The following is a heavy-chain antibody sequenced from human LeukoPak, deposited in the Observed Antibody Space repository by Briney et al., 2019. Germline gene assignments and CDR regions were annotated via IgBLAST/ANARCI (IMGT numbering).Heavy chain of an antibody. V-gene: IGHV1-2*02. D-gene: IGHD3-16*02. Sequence: ASVKVSCKASGYTFTGYYLHWVRQAPGQGLEWMGIINPSGGSTSYAQKFQGRVTMTRDTSISTAYMELSRLRSDDTAVYYCARDTSFRDYYYYYTDVWGKGTTVTVSS. CDR3: ARDTSFRDYYYYYTDV. J-gene: IGHJ6*03. CDR2: INPSGGST. CDR1: GYTFTGYY.